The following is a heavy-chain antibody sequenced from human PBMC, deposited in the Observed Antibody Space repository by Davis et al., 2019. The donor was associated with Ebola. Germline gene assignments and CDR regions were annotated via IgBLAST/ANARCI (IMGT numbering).Heavy chain of an antibody. J-gene: IGHJ4*02. CDR3: ARGLVTI. CDR1: GFSVSTKY. V-gene: IGHV3-48*02. CDR2: ISSSSSTI. D-gene: IGHD3-3*01. Sequence: GESLKISCAASGFSVSTKYMNWVRQAPGKGLEWVSYISSSSSTIYYADSVKGRFTISRDNAKNSLYLQMNSLRDEDTAVYYCARGLVTIWGQGTLVTVSS.